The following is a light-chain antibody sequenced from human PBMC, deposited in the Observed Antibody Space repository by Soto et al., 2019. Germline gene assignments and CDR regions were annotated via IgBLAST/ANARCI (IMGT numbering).Light chain of an antibody. V-gene: IGKV1-6*01. CDR2: GAT. Sequence: ALTMPNSPSPLSALVGARVTVTCRAIQAIGPELGWYQKKPGKAPKLLIYGATTLQSGVPSRFSGSGSGTDFTLTISGLQPEDFATYYCLQDYNYPRTFGQGTKVEVK. CDR1: QAIGPE. J-gene: IGKJ1*01. CDR3: LQDYNYPRT.